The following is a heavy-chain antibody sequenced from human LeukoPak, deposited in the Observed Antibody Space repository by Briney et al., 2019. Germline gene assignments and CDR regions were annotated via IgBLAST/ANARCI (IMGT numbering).Heavy chain of an antibody. CDR3: ARVLYPVMDFDY. Sequence: HPGGSLRLSCVVSGFTVSSNYMSWVRQAPGKGLEWVSIIYSGGGTYYADSVKGRFTISRDNSKNTLYLQMSSLRAEDTAVYYCARVLYPVMDFDYWGQGTLVTVSS. CDR2: IYSGGGT. J-gene: IGHJ4*02. CDR1: GFTVSSNY. D-gene: IGHD3-16*01. V-gene: IGHV3-53*01.